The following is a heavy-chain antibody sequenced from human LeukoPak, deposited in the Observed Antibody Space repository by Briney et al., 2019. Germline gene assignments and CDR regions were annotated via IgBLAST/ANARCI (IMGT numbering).Heavy chain of an antibody. CDR3: ARGMDYGDYAAYFQH. Sequence: ASVKVSCKASGYTFTSYGISWVRQAPGQGLEWMRWISAYNGNTNYAQKLQGRVTMTTDTSTSTAYMELRSLRSDDTAVYYCARGMDYGDYAAYFQHWGQGTLVTVSS. CDR1: GYTFTSYG. D-gene: IGHD4-17*01. CDR2: ISAYNGNT. V-gene: IGHV1-18*01. J-gene: IGHJ1*01.